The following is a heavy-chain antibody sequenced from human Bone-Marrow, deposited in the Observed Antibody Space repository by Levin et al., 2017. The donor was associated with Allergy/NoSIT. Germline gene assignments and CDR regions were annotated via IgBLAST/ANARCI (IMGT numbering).Heavy chain of an antibody. D-gene: IGHD6-6*01. V-gene: IGHV3-30*18. J-gene: IGHJ5*02. CDR2: ISYDGSNK. CDR1: GFTFSSYG. Sequence: GGSLRLSCAASGFTFSSYGMHWVRQAPGKGLEWVAVISYDGSNKYYADSVKGRFTISRDNSKNTLYLQMNSLRAEDTAVYYCAKFSSNENSVRFDPWGQGTLVTVSS. CDR3: AKFSSNENSVRFDP.